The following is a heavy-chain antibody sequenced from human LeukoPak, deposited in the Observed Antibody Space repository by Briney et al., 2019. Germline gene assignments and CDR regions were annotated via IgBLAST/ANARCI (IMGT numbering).Heavy chain of an antibody. CDR3: ARDQVYYDFWSAY. CDR1: GFTFGDYS. CDR2: IRSKAHGGTT. J-gene: IGHJ4*02. Sequence: GGSLRLSCTGSGFTFGDYSMNWVREAPGKGLEWVAFIRSKAHGGTTEYAASVKGRFTFSRDDSRSVAYLQMNNLRTEDTAVYYCARDQVYYDFWSAYWGQGTLVTVSS. D-gene: IGHD3-3*01. V-gene: IGHV3-49*04.